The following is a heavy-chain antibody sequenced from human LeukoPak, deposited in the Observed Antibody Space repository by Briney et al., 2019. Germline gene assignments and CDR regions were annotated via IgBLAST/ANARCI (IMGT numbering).Heavy chain of an antibody. V-gene: IGHV1-2*02. CDR2: INPNSGGT. D-gene: IGHD3-22*01. CDR3: ASTYYYDSSGYYSPLNY. CDR1: GYTFTGYY. Sequence: ASVKVSCKASGYTFTGYYMHWVRQAPGQGLEWMGWINPNSGGTNYAQKFQGRVTMTRDTSISTAYMELSRLRSDDTAVYYCASTYYYDSSGYYSPLNYWGQGTLVTVSS. J-gene: IGHJ4*02.